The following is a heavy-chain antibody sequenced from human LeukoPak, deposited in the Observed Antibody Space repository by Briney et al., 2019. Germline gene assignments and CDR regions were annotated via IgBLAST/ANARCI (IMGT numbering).Heavy chain of an antibody. Sequence: PGGSLRLSCAASGFTFSNFAMHWVRQAPGKGLEWVAVISYDGSNKYYADSVKGRFTISRDNSKNTLYLQMNSLRAEDTAVYYCAESGYDYLKLDYWGQGTLVTVSS. CDR3: AESGYDYLKLDY. J-gene: IGHJ4*02. V-gene: IGHV3-30*04. CDR2: ISYDGSNK. CDR1: GFTFSNFA. D-gene: IGHD5-12*01.